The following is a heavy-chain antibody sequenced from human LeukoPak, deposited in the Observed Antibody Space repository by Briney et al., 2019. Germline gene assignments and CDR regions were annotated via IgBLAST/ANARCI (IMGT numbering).Heavy chain of an antibody. CDR1: GGSISSYY. J-gene: IGHJ4*02. D-gene: IGHD5-18*01. CDR3: ARSYSYGDGIDY. V-gene: IGHV4-59*01. Sequence: SETLSLTCTVSGGSISSYYWSWIRQPPGTGLEWIGYIYYSGSTNYNPSLKSRVTISVDTSKNQFSLKLSSVTAADTAVYYCARSYSYGDGIDYWGQGTLVTVPS. CDR2: IYYSGST.